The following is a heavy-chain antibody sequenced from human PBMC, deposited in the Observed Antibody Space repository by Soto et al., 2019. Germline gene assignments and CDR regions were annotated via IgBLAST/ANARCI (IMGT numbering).Heavy chain of an antibody. V-gene: IGHV2-70*01. CDR2: IGWDDDK. J-gene: IGHJ4*02. CDR1: GVSLSTSGMC. Sequence: TLVNPPQTLTLTCTFSGVSLSTSGMCLSWIRQPPGKALEWIALIGWDDDKNYSTTLKTRLTISKDTSKNQVVLTMTNMDPVDTATYYCARSKYSSSYTPFGYWGQGTLVTVSS. D-gene: IGHD6-13*01. CDR3: ARSKYSSSYTPFGY.